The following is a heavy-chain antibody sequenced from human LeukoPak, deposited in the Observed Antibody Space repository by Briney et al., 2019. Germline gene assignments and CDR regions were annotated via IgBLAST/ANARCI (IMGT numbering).Heavy chain of an antibody. CDR1: GFTFSSYS. J-gene: IGHJ6*02. CDR2: ISRSSSYI. Sequence: NPGGSLRLSCAASGFTFSSYSMNWVRQAPGKGLEWVSSISRSSSYIYYADSVKGRFTISRDNAKNPLYLQMNSLRAEDTAVYYCARDGTDYGDYYYYGMDVWGQGTTVTVSS. D-gene: IGHD4-17*01. CDR3: ARDGTDYGDYYYYGMDV. V-gene: IGHV3-21*01.